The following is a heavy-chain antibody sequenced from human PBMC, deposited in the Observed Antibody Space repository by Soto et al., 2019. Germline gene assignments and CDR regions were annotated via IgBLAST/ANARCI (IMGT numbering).Heavy chain of an antibody. Sequence: GGSLRLSCAASGFTFSSYGMHWVRQAPGKGLEWVAVIWYDGSNKYYADSVKGRFTISRDNSKNTLYLQMNSLRAEDTAVYYCARPLYGSGFGGMDVWGQGTTVTVSS. CDR1: GFTFSSYG. CDR3: ARPLYGSGFGGMDV. D-gene: IGHD3-10*01. V-gene: IGHV3-33*01. J-gene: IGHJ6*02. CDR2: IWYDGSNK.